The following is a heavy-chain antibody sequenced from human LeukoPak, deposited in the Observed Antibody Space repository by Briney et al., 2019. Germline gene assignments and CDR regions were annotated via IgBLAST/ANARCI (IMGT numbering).Heavy chain of an antibody. V-gene: IGHV4-59*01. Sequence: PSETLSLTCTVSGGSISSYYWSWIRQPPGKGPEWIGYIYYSGSTNYNPSLKSRVTISADTSKNQFSLKLNSVTAADTAVYYCARGQYSGSWSYYFDYWGQGTLVTASS. J-gene: IGHJ4*02. CDR3: ARGQYSGSWSYYFDY. D-gene: IGHD6-13*01. CDR2: IYYSGST. CDR1: GGSISSYY.